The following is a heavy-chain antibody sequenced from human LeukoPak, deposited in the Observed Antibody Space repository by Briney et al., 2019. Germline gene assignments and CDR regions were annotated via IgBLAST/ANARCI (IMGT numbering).Heavy chain of an antibody. J-gene: IGHJ1*01. CDR3: AKTLGAPAEYFHH. V-gene: IGHV3-23*01. CDR1: GFIFSSYA. CDR2: IDNSGGVT. Sequence: PGGSLRLSCTASGFIFSSYAMTWVRQAPGRGLEWVSGIDNSGGVTYYADSLKGRFTISRDISKNTLYLQMNGLRAEDTAVYYCAKTLGAPAEYFHHWGQGTLVTVSS. D-gene: IGHD3-10*01.